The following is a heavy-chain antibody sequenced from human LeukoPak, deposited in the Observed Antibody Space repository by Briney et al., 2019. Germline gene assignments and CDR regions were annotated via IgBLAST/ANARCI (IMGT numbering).Heavy chain of an antibody. V-gene: IGHV3-23*01. Sequence: GGSLRLSCAASGFTFSSYGMTWVRQAPGKGLEWVSAISGTGGRTYYADSVKGRFTISRDNSNNTLFLHLNSLRGEDTAVYYCTRNSGWYGHSWGQGTLVTVSS. CDR3: TRNSGWYGHS. CDR1: GFTFSSYG. CDR2: ISGTGGRT. J-gene: IGHJ1*01. D-gene: IGHD6-19*01.